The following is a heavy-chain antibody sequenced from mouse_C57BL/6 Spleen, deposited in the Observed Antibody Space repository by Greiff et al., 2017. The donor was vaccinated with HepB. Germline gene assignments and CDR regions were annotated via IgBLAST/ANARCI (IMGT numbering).Heavy chain of an antibody. J-gene: IGHJ2*01. CDR1: GYTFTDYN. CDR2: INPNNGGT. CDR3: ARLELRLLTFDY. V-gene: IGHV1-18*01. Sequence: EVKLMESGPELVKPGASVKIPCKASGYTFTDYNMDWVKQSHGKSLEWIGDINPNNGGTIYNQKFKGKATLTVDKSSSTAYMELRSLTSEDTAVYYCARLELRLLTFDYWGQGTTLTVSS. D-gene: IGHD3-2*02.